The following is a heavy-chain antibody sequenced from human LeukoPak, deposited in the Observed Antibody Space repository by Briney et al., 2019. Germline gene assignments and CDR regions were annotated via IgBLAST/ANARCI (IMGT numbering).Heavy chain of an antibody. Sequence: GGSLRLSCAASGFTFTGYWMSWVRQAPGKGLEWVSAISESGGSTYYADSVKGRFTISRDNSKNTLYLQMNSLRAEDTAVYYCAKGQVGSSPLNNWGKEPLFT. D-gene: IGHD3-10*01. CDR1: GFTFTGYW. J-gene: IGHJ4*02. CDR3: AKGQVGSSPLNN. V-gene: IGHV3-23*01. CDR2: ISESGGST.